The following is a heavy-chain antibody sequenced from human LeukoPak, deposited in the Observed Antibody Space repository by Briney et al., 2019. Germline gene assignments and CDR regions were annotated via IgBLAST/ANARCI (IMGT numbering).Heavy chain of an antibody. Sequence: SETLSLTCSVYGGSFSGHYWSWIRQPPGKGLEWIGEISHRGSTNYNPSLKSRVTISVDTSKNQFSLKLSSVTAADTAVYYCARSPKGGHYFDYWGQGTLVTVSS. V-gene: IGHV4-34*01. CDR2: ISHRGST. J-gene: IGHJ4*02. CDR1: GGSFSGHY. CDR3: ARSPKGGHYFDY.